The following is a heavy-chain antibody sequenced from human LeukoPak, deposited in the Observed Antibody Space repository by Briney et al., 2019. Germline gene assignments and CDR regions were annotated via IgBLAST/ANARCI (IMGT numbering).Heavy chain of an antibody. J-gene: IGHJ5*02. CDR2: IYYSGGT. CDR1: SGSISGHY. V-gene: IGHV4-59*08. CDR3: ARHGAGYSSKNWFDP. Sequence: SETLSLTCTVSSGSISGHYWSWIRQPPGKGLEWIAYIYYSGGTNYNPSLKSRVTISVDTSKNQFSLKLSSVTAADTAVYYCARHGAGYSSKNWFDPWGQGTLVTVSS. D-gene: IGHD6-13*01.